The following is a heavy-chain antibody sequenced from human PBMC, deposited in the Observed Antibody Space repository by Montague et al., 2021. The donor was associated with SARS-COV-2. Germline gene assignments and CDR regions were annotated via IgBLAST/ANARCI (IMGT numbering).Heavy chain of an antibody. J-gene: IGHJ4*02. CDR3: AKDVGLRNFFDY. CDR1: GFTFSSYD. Sequence: SLRLSCAASGFTFSSYDMHWVRQAPGKGLEWVAAISYDGSNKYYADSVKGRFTISRDNSKNTLYLQMNSLRAEDTAVYYCAKDVGLRNFFDYWGQGTLVTVSS. CDR2: ISYDGSNK. D-gene: IGHD1-26*01. V-gene: IGHV3-30*18.